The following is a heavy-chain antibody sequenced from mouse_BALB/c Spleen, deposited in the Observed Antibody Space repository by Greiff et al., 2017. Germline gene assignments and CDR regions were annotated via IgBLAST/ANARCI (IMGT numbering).Heavy chain of an antibody. V-gene: IGHV1-54*01. J-gene: IGHJ3*01. D-gene: IGHD1-1*01. CDR2: INPGSGGT. Sequence: QVQLQQSGAELVRPGTSVKVSCKAFGYAFTNYLIEWVKQRPGQGLEWIGVINPGSGGTNYNEKFKGKATLTADKSSSTAYMQLSSLTSDDSAVYFCARGGGYYGSRAWFAYWGQGTLVTVSA. CDR1: GYAFTNYL. CDR3: ARGGGYYGSRAWFAY.